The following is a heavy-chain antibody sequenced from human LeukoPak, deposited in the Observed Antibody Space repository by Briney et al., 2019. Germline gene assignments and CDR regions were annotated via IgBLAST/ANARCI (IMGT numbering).Heavy chain of an antibody. CDR3: ARESRITIFGPRASNLDY. J-gene: IGHJ4*02. V-gene: IGHV4-39*07. CDR1: GGSISSSSYY. D-gene: IGHD3-9*01. CDR2: IYYSGST. Sequence: PSETLSLTCTVSGGSISSSSYYWGWIRQPPGKGLEWLGSIYYSGSTYYNPSLKSRVTISVDTSKNQFSLKLSSVTAADTAVYYCARESRITIFGPRASNLDYWGQGTLVTVSS.